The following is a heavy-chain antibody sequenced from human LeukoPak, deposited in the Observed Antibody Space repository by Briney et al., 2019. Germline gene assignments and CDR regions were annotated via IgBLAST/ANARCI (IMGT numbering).Heavy chain of an antibody. D-gene: IGHD3-3*01. CDR3: ARAYDFWSGYYQN. CDR2: INHSGST. Sequence: SETLSLTCAVYGGSFSGYYWSWIRQPPGKGLEWIWEINHSGSTNYNPSLKSRVAISVDTSKNQFSLKLSSVTAADTAVYYCARAYDFWSGYYQNWGQGTLVTVSS. V-gene: IGHV4-34*01. J-gene: IGHJ4*02. CDR1: GGSFSGYY.